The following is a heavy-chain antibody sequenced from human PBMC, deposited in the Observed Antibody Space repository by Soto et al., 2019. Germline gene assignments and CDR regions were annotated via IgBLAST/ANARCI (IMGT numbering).Heavy chain of an antibody. CDR1: GFTFSTYW. V-gene: IGHV3-74*01. J-gene: IGHJ4*02. CDR2: MNPDGRDI. D-gene: IGHD2-8*02. CDR3: ARDEEADPWCVLDH. Sequence: EVQLVESGGGLVEPGGSLRLSCAASGFTFSTYWMHWVRQVPGKGLVWVSHMNPDGRDISYADSVKGRFTISRDNAKNTVYLQMNSLRAEDTGVYYCARDEEADPWCVLDHWGQGILVTVSS.